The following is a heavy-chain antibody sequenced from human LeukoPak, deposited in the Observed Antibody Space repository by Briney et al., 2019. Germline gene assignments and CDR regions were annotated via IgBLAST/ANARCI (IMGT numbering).Heavy chain of an antibody. CDR1: GFTFTTYW. J-gene: IGHJ4*02. CDR2: INGDGSNS. D-gene: IGHD3-16*01. Sequence: GGSLRLSCVASGFTFTTYWMHWVRQAPGKGLVWVSRINGDGSNSNYADSVKGRFTISRDNARNTLYLQMNGLRAEDTALYYCARTSPTSHFDFWGRGTLVTVSS. CDR3: ARTSPTSHFDF. V-gene: IGHV3-74*01.